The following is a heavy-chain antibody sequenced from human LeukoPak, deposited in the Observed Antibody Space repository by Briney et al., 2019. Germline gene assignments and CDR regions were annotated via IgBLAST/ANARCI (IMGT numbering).Heavy chain of an antibody. CDR1: GYTFTSYG. V-gene: IGHV1-18*01. Sequence: GASVTVSCKTSGYTFTSYGVNWVRQAPGQGLEWMGWISTYNGNTNYAQNFQGRVTMTTDTSTSTAYMELRSLRSDDTAVYYCARDLTIAAAATYGYWGQGTLVTVSS. D-gene: IGHD6-13*01. J-gene: IGHJ4*02. CDR3: ARDLTIAAAATYGY. CDR2: ISTYNGNT.